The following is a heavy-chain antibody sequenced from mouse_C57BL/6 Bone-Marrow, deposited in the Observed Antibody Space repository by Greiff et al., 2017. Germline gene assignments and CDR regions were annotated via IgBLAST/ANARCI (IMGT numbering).Heavy chain of an antibody. CDR1: GYTFTSYW. Sequence: QVQLQQPGAELVKPGASVKLSCKASGYTFTSYWMHWVKQRPGQGLEWIGMIYPNSGSTNYNEKFKSKATLTVDKSSSTAYMQLSSLTSEDSAVYYCARRVYYSNYGFAYWGQGTLVTVSA. V-gene: IGHV1-64*01. D-gene: IGHD2-5*01. CDR3: ARRVYYSNYGFAY. J-gene: IGHJ3*01. CDR2: IYPNSGST.